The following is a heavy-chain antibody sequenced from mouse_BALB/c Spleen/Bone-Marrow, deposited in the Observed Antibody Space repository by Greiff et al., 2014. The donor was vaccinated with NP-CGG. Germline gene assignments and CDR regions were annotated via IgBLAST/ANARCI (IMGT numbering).Heavy chain of an antibody. D-gene: IGHD3-2*01. V-gene: IGHV1-7*01. CDR3: ARRGDSSGYPFAY. CDR1: GYTLTSYW. J-gene: IGHJ3*01. CDR2: INPSTGYT. Sequence: QVQLQQSGAELAKPGASVKMSCKASGYTLTSYWMHWVKQRPGQGLEWIGYINPSTGYTEHNQRFKDKATLTADKSSSTAYMQLSSLTSEDSAVYYCARRGDSSGYPFAYWGQGTLVTVSA.